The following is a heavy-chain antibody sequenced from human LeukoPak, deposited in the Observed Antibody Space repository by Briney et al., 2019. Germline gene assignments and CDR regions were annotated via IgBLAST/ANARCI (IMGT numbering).Heavy chain of an antibody. CDR1: GFTFDDYG. Sequence: GGSLRLSCAASGFTFDDYGMSWVRQAPGKGLEWVSVIYSGGSTFYADSVKGRFTISGDNSKNTLYLQMNSLRAEDTAVYYCARGGSYLSAFDIWGQGTMVTVSS. D-gene: IGHD1-26*01. V-gene: IGHV3-53*01. J-gene: IGHJ3*02. CDR3: ARGGSYLSAFDI. CDR2: IYSGGST.